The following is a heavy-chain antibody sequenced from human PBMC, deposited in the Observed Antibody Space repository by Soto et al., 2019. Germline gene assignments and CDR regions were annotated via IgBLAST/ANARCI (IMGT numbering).Heavy chain of an antibody. V-gene: IGHV4-59*01. CDR1: GRSIRSYY. J-gene: IGHJ4*02. CDR2: IYYSGST. CDR3: ARSGPRGVWSDHSPFH. D-gene: IGHD3-10*01. Sequence: PSETLSLTFTVSGRSIRSYYWSRIRQPPGKGLEWIGYIYYSGSTNYNPSLKSRVTISVDTSKNQFSLKLSSVTAADTAVYYCARSGPRGVWSDHSPFHWGQGTLVTVS.